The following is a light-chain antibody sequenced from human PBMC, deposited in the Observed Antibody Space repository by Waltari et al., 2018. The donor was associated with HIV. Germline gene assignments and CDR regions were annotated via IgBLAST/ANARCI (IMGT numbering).Light chain of an antibody. CDR3: AAWDDSFNGYV. CDR1: SSNTGTNT. V-gene: IGLV1-44*01. CDR2: NTS. J-gene: IGLJ1*01. Sequence: QSVLTQPPSASGTPGQRVTIPCSGSSSNTGTNTVNWYQQLPRTAPKYPTHNTSQRPSGLPDRFSGAMSGTSASPAISVLLSEDEADYSCAAWDDSFNGYVFGTGTKVTVL.